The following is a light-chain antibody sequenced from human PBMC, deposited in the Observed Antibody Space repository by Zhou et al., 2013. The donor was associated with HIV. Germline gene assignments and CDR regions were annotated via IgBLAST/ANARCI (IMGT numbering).Light chain of an antibody. J-gene: IGLJ1*01. CDR2: DNN. V-gene: IGLV1-51*01. CDR1: SSNIGNNY. CDR3: GTWDSSLSAV. Sequence: QSVLTQPPSVSAAPGQKVSISCSGSSSNIGNNYVSWYQQLPGTAPKLLIYDNNNRPSGIPDRFSGSKSGTSATLGITGLQTGDEADYYCGTWDSSLSAVFGTGTKVTVL.